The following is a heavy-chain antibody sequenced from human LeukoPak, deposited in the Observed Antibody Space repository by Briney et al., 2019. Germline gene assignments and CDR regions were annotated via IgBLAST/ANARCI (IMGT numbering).Heavy chain of an antibody. CDR3: TTAVAGVITFDY. D-gene: IGHD6-19*01. CDR2: IKSKTDGGTI. V-gene: IGHV3-15*01. Sequence: GGSLRLSCAASGFTFSNAWMSWVRQAPGKGLEWVARIKSKTDGGTIDYAGSVKGRFTISRDDSKNTLYLQLNTLKTEDTAVYYCTTAVAGVITFDYWGRGTLVTVSS. J-gene: IGHJ4*02. CDR1: GFTFSNAW.